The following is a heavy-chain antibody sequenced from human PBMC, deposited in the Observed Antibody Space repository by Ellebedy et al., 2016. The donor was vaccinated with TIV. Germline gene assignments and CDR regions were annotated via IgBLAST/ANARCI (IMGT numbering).Heavy chain of an antibody. D-gene: IGHD7-27*01. Sequence: MPSETLSLTCTVSGGSISSYYWSWIRQPPGKGLEWIGYVSYSGTTYYNPSLKSRVTISVDRSKNQFSLKLSSVTAADTAVYYCARANWGGSKTWFDPWGQGTLVTVSS. CDR3: ARANWGGSKTWFDP. J-gene: IGHJ5*02. CDR1: GGSISSYY. V-gene: IGHV4-59*12. CDR2: VSYSGTT.